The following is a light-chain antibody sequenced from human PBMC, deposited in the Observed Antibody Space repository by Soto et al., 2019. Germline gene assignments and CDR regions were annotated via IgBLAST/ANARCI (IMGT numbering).Light chain of an antibody. V-gene: IGKV1-39*01. Sequence: DIQMTQSPSSLSASVGDRVTITCRASQTITSYLNWYQHKPGEAPRLLVYAASSLQSGVPSRFSASGSGTDFTLTISRLQPEDFAIYYCQQAYGAPPWTFGQGTKV. CDR2: AAS. CDR3: QQAYGAPPWT. CDR1: QTITSY. J-gene: IGKJ1*01.